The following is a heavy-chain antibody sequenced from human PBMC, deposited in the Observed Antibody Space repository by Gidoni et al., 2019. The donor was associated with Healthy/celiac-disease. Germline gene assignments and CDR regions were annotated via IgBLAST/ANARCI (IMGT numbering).Heavy chain of an antibody. D-gene: IGHD3-16*01. J-gene: IGHJ4*02. CDR2: ISSNGGST. CDR1: GLPFSSYA. Sequence: EVQLVESGGGLVQPGGSLRLYCSASGLPFSSYAMHWVRQAPGKGLEYVSSISSNGGSTYYADSVKGRFTISRDNSKNTLYLQMSSLRAEDTAVYYCVKGENSNYDYVWGSPYWGQGTLVTVSS. CDR3: VKGENSNYDYVWGSPY. V-gene: IGHV3-64D*06.